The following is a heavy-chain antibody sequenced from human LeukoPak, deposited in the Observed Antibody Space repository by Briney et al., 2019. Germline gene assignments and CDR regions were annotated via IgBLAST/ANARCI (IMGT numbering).Heavy chain of an antibody. V-gene: IGHV1-46*01. CDR2: INPSGGST. Sequence: EASVKVSCKASGGTFSSYAISWVRQAPGQGLEWMGIINPSGGSTSYAQKFQGRVTMTRDMSTSTVYMELSSLRSEDTAVYYCAREQGVGIAAAGAPFSYYYYMDVWGEGTTVTVSS. D-gene: IGHD6-13*01. J-gene: IGHJ6*03. CDR1: GGTFSSYA. CDR3: AREQGVGIAAAGAPFSYYYYMDV.